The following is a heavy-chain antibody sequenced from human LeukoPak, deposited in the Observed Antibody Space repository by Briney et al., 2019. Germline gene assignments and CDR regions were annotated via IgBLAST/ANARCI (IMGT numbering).Heavy chain of an antibody. V-gene: IGHV3-48*03. CDR1: GFTFSSYE. CDR3: AREIGGADFDY. CDR2: ISSSGSTI. D-gene: IGHD4-23*01. Sequence: GGSLRLSCAASGFTFSSYEMNWVRQAPGKGLEWVSYISSSGSTIYYADSVKGRFTISRDNAKNSLYLQMNSLRAEDTAVYYCAREIGGADFDYWGQGTLVTVSS. J-gene: IGHJ4*02.